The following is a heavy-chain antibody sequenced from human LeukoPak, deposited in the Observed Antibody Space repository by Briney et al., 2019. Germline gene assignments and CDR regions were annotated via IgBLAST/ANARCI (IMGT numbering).Heavy chain of an antibody. Sequence: SETLSLTCTVSGGSISSYYWSWIRQPPGKGLEWIGYIYYSGSTNHNPSLKSRVTISVDTSKNQFSLKLSSVTAADTAVYYCARGAGYYDTIDYWGQGTLVTVSS. J-gene: IGHJ4*02. CDR1: GGSISSYY. V-gene: IGHV4-59*01. CDR2: IYYSGST. D-gene: IGHD3-22*01. CDR3: ARGAGYYDTIDY.